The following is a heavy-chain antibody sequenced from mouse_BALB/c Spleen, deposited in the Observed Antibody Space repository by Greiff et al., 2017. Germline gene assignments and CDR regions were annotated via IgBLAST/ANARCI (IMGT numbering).Heavy chain of an antibody. CDR3: ARHTPDY. CDR1: GFTFSSFG. V-gene: IGHV5-17*02. Sequence: EVQVVESGGGLVQPGGSRKLSCAASGFTFSSFGMHWVRQAPEKGLEWVAYISSGSSTIYYADTVKGRFTISRDNPKNTLFLQMTSLRSEDTAMYYCARHTPDYWGQGTTLTVSS. CDR2: ISSGSSTI. J-gene: IGHJ2*01.